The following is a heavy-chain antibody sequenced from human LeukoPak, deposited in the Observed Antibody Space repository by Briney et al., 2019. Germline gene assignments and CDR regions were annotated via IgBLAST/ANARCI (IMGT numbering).Heavy chain of an antibody. Sequence: ASEKVSCKASGYTFTSYGISWVRQAPGQGLEWMGWISAYNGNTNYAQKLQGRVTMTTDTSTSTAYMELRSLRSDDTAVYYCARDTRPEIGGFLNWFDPWGQGTLVTVSS. J-gene: IGHJ5*02. CDR1: GYTFTSYG. CDR2: ISAYNGNT. CDR3: ARDTRPEIGGFLNWFDP. V-gene: IGHV1-18*01. D-gene: IGHD6-6*01.